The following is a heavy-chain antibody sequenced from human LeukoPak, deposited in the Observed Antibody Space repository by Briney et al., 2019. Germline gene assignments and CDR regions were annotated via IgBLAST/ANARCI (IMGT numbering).Heavy chain of an antibody. V-gene: IGHV4-38-2*02. CDR3: HFKYCSSSTCFYYFDY. D-gene: IGHD2-2*01. J-gene: IGHJ4*02. CDR2: IYYSGIT. CDR1: GYSISSGYY. Sequence: PSETLSLTCTVSGYSISSGYYWGWIRQPPGKGLEWIGRIYYSGITYYNPSLRSRVTISVDTSKNQFSLKLSSVTATDTAVYYCHFKYCSSSTCFYYFDYWGQGTLVTVSS.